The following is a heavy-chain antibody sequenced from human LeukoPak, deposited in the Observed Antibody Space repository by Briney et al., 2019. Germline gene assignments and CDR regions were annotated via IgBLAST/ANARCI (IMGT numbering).Heavy chain of an antibody. V-gene: IGHV1-18*01. CDR2: ISGYNGNT. CDR1: GYTFISYG. Sequence: GASVKVSCKASGYTFISYGINWVRQAPGQGLEWMGWISGYNGNTNYAQNLQGRVTMTRDTSTSTAYRELRSLRSDDTAVYYCARELGGAGSYFFPYYGMDVWGQGTTVTVSS. J-gene: IGHJ6*02. D-gene: IGHD3-10*01. CDR3: ARELGGAGSYFFPYYGMDV.